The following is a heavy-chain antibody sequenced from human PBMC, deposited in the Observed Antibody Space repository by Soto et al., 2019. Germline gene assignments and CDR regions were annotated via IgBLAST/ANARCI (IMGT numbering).Heavy chain of an antibody. CDR3: ARESGGATATLDYYYFYMDV. Sequence: QVQLVQSGAEVQEPGASVTVSCRSSGDRFTDYYMHWVRQAPGQGLEWMGWINPNSGVTTYAQKFQGWVTMTRETSIRTVYMQLSRLGFDATAIYYCARESGGATATLDYYYFYMDVWGTGTTVTVSS. CDR2: INPNSGVT. J-gene: IGHJ6*03. CDR1: GDRFTDYY. D-gene: IGHD5-12*01. V-gene: IGHV1-2*04.